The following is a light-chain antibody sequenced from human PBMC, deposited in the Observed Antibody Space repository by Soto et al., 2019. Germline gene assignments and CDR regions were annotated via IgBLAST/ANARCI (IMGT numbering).Light chain of an antibody. J-gene: IGLJ1*01. CDR3: SSYTAGGTI. V-gene: IGLV2-18*02. Sequence: QSALTQTPSVSGSPGQSVTISCTGTSTDFVSYNRVSWYQQPPGTAPKLMIYEVSNRPSGVSNRFSGSKSGNTASLTISGLQAEDEADYYCSSYTAGGTIFGTGTKLTVL. CDR2: EVS. CDR1: STDFVSYNR.